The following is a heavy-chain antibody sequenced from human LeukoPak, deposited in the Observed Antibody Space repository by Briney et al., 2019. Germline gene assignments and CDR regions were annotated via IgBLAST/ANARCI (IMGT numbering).Heavy chain of an antibody. J-gene: IGHJ4*02. V-gene: IGHV3-30-3*01. CDR3: ARDPILVRGYFDY. CDR1: GFTFSSYA. CDR2: ISFDGTNK. D-gene: IGHD3-10*01. Sequence: PGGSLRLSCAASGFTFSSYAMHWVRQAPGKGLEWVTVISFDGTNKYYKDSVKGRFTISRDNSKNTLYLQMNSPRAEDTAVYYCARDPILVRGYFDYWGQGTLVAVSS.